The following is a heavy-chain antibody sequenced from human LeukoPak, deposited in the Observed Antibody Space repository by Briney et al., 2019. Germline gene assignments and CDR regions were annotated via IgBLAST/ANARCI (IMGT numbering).Heavy chain of an antibody. D-gene: IGHD2-2*03. V-gene: IGHV4-34*01. CDR2: INHSGST. CDR1: GGSFSGYY. J-gene: IGHJ4*02. CDR3: ARQTGYCSSTSCYAVHFDY. Sequence: SETLSLTCAVYGGSFSGYYWSWIRQPPGKGLEWIGEINHSGSTNYNPSLKSRVTISVDTSKNQFSLKLSSVTATDTAVYYCARQTGYCSSTSCYAVHFDYWGQGTLVTVSS.